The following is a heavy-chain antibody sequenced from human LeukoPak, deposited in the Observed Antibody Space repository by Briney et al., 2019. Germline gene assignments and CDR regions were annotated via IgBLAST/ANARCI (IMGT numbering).Heavy chain of an antibody. Sequence: ASVKVSCKASVYTFTVYYMHWVRQAPGQGLEWMGWNIPNSGGTNYAQKFQGRVTMTRDTSISTAYMELSRLRSDDTAVYYCARVGPCGSGSSLFDYWGQGTLVTVSS. CDR2: NIPNSGGT. J-gene: IGHJ4*02. D-gene: IGHD3-10*01. V-gene: IGHV1-2*02. CDR3: ARVGPCGSGSSLFDY. CDR1: VYTFTVYY.